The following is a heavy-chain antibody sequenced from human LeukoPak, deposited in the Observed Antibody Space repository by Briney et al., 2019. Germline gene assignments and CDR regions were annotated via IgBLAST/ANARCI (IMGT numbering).Heavy chain of an antibody. CDR2: IYYTGST. D-gene: IGHD2-15*01. V-gene: IGHV4-59*01. Sequence: PSETLSLTCTVSGGSISGYFWSWIRQPPGKGLEWIGYIYYTGSTNYNPSLKSRVTISVDTSKSHFSLRLSSVTAADTAVYYCARGCGSGGSCRSAIFDYWGQGTLVTVSS. J-gene: IGHJ4*02. CDR3: ARGCGSGGSCRSAIFDY. CDR1: GGSISGYF.